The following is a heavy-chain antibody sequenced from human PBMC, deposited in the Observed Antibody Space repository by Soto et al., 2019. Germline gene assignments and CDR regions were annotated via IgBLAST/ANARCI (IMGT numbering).Heavy chain of an antibody. CDR3: AKVRVGCSSTSCYGFDY. Sequence: EVQLLESGGGLVQPGGSLRLSCAASGFTFSSYAMSWVRQAPGKGLEWVSAISGSGGSTYYADCVKGRFTISRDNSKNTLYLQMNSLRAEDTAVYYGAKVRVGCSSTSCYGFDYWGQGTLVTVSS. CDR2: ISGSGGST. V-gene: IGHV3-23*01. J-gene: IGHJ4*02. D-gene: IGHD2-2*01. CDR1: GFTFSSYA.